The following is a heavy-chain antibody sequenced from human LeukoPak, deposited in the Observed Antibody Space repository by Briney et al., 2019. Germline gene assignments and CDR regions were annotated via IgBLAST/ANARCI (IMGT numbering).Heavy chain of an antibody. CDR1: GFTVSRTY. Sequence: GGSLRLSCIASGFTVSRTYMSWVRQAPGKGLEWVSVTYSGGSTYYADSVKGRCTISRDNSKNTLYLQMNSLRGEDTAVYYCASGIRAFDNWGQGTLVTVSA. CDR3: ASGIRAFDN. D-gene: IGHD1-26*01. V-gene: IGHV3-66*01. CDR2: TYSGGST. J-gene: IGHJ4*02.